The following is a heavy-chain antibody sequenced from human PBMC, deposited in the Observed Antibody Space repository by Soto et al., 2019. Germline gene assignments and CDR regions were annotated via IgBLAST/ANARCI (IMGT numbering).Heavy chain of an antibody. Sequence: EVQLVESGGGLVKPGGSLRLSCAASGFTFINYNMNWVRQAPGKGLEWVSSISTSSSYIYYADSVKGRFTISRDNAKNSLYLQMNSLRVEDTAVYYCARESPGPYHFYYMDVWGKGTTVTVSS. J-gene: IGHJ6*03. CDR2: ISTSSSYI. CDR1: GFTFINYN. D-gene: IGHD3-10*01. CDR3: ARESPGPYHFYYMDV. V-gene: IGHV3-21*01.